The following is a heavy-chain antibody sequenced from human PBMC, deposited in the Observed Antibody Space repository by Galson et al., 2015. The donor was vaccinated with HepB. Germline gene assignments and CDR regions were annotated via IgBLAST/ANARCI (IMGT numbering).Heavy chain of an antibody. CDR1: GFTFNSYA. V-gene: IGHV3-30*04. CDR3: ASVPPCSSDCYTFDY. D-gene: IGHD2-21*02. CDR2: ISYDGSNA. Sequence: SLRLSCAASGFTFNSYAMHWVRQAPGKGLEWVAVISYDGSNANYADSAKGRFTISRDNSKNTLYLQMNSLRAEDTAVYYCASVPPCSSDCYTFDYWGQGTLVTVSS. J-gene: IGHJ4*02.